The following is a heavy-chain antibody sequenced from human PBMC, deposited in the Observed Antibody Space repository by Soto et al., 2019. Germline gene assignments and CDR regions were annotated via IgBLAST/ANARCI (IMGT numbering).Heavy chain of an antibody. Sequence: ASVKVSCKASGYTFTSYGISWVRQAPGQGLEWMGWISAYNANTNYAQKLQGRVTMTTDTSTSTSYMELRSLRSDDTAVYFCARDRLGATGDYWGQGTLVTDSS. CDR3: ARDRLGATGDY. CDR2: ISAYNANT. J-gene: IGHJ4*02. V-gene: IGHV1-18*01. D-gene: IGHD1-26*01. CDR1: GYTFTSYG.